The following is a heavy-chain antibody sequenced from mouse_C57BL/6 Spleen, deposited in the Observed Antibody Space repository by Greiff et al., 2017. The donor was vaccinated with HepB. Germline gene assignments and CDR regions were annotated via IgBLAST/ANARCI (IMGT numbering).Heavy chain of an antibody. CDR1: GYTFTSYW. V-gene: IGHV1-69*01. CDR2: IDPSDSYT. CDR3: ARAVGPYAMDY. D-gene: IGHD4-1*01. Sequence: QVQLQQPGAELVMPGASVKLSCKASGYTFTSYWMHWVQQRPGQGLEWIGDIDPSDSYTNYNQKFKGKSTLTVDKSSSTAYMQLSSLTSEDAAVYYCARAVGPYAMDYWGQGTSVTVSS. J-gene: IGHJ4*01.